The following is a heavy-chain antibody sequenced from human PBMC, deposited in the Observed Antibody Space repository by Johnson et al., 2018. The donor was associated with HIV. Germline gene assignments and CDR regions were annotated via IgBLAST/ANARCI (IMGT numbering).Heavy chain of an antibody. Sequence: QVQLVESGGGVVQPGRSLRLSCAASGFTFSSYGMHWVRQAPGKGLEWVAVIWYDGSNKYYVDSVKGRFTISRDNAKNSLYLQMNSRRAEDTAVYYCARGYNFWSGYHDAFDIWGQGTMVTVSS. J-gene: IGHJ3*02. CDR2: IWYDGSNK. D-gene: IGHD3-3*01. CDR3: ARGYNFWSGYHDAFDI. V-gene: IGHV3-33*03. CDR1: GFTFSSYG.